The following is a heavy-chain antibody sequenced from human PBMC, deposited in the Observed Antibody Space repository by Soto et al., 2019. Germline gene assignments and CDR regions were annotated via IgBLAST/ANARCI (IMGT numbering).Heavy chain of an antibody. Sequence: QVQLVQSGTEVKKPGASVKVSCKASGFTFTSYYMYWVRQAPGQGLEWMGIINPAGGTTTYAQSFQGRVTMTRETSTSTVYMELSSLRSEDTAVYYCAMRSTEGAYYYMDVWGEGTTVTVSS. D-gene: IGHD2-2*01. CDR3: AMRSTEGAYYYMDV. V-gene: IGHV1-46*03. CDR1: GFTFTSYY. CDR2: INPAGGTT. J-gene: IGHJ6*03.